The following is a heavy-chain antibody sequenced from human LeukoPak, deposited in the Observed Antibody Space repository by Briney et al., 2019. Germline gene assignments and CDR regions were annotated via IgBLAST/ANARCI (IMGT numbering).Heavy chain of an antibody. CDR3: AKSYTSGWYLPLDAFDM. D-gene: IGHD6-19*01. CDR2: ISSSGDST. Sequence: PGGSLRLSCAASGFTFNLYALHWVRQAPGKGLEYVSAISSSGDSTYYADSVKGRFTISRDNWKNSVHLQMGSLRPEDMAVYYCAKSYTSGWYLPLDAFDMWGQGTMVTVSS. CDR1: GFTFNLYA. J-gene: IGHJ3*02. V-gene: IGHV3-64*02.